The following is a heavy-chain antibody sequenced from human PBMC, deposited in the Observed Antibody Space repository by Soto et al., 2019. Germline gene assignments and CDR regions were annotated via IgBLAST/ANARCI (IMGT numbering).Heavy chain of an antibody. CDR3: AKPAYSGTYYTSLFDS. CDR2: ISSSSRRT. V-gene: IGHV3-23*01. CDR1: GFTFGNYG. Sequence: VRSLSLSCETSGFTFGNYGMGWVRRAPGKGLYWVSGISSSSRRTYYADSVKGRFTISRDNSKDTLYLHMNSLRAEDTAVYYCAKPAYSGTYYTSLFDSWGQGTLVTVSS. D-gene: IGHD1-26*01. J-gene: IGHJ4*02.